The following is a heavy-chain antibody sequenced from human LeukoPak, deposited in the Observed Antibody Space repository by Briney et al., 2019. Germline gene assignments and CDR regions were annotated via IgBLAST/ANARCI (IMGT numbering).Heavy chain of an antibody. CDR3: ARGLSGYPVDY. D-gene: IGHD5-12*01. CDR1: GGSFSGYY. V-gene: IGHV4-34*01. CDR2: INHSGST. J-gene: IGHJ4*02. Sequence: SGTLSLTCAVYGGSFSGYYWSWIRQPPGKGLERIGEINHSGSTNYNPSLKSRVTISVDTSKNQFSLKLSSVTAADTAVYYCARGLSGYPVDYWGQGTLVTVSS.